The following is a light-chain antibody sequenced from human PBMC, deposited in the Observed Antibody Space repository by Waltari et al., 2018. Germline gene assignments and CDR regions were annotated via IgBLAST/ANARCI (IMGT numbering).Light chain of an antibody. J-gene: IGKJ1*01. CDR2: RAS. CDR1: QSINTW. CDR3: QQYNSYST. V-gene: IGKV1-5*03. Sequence: DIQMTQSPSTLSASVGDRVIITCRASQSINTWLAWYQQKPGKAPRVLLYRASSLETGVPSRFSGSGSGTEFTLTISGLQPDDFATYYCQQYNSYSTFGQGTRVEIK.